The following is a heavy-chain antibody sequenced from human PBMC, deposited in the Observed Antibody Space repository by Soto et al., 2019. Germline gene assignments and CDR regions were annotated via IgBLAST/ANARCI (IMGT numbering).Heavy chain of an antibody. CDR3: ARGLSCSSTICGDSYYYYYYGMDV. J-gene: IGHJ6*02. CDR2: ISSSSSTI. Sequence: GGSLRLSCAASGFTFSSYSMNWVRQAPGKGLEWVSYISSSSSTIYYADSVKGRFTISRDNAKNSLYLQMNSLRDQDTAVYYFARGLSCSSTICGDSYYYYYYGMDVWGQGTTVTVSS. V-gene: IGHV3-48*02. D-gene: IGHD2-2*01. CDR1: GFTFSSYS.